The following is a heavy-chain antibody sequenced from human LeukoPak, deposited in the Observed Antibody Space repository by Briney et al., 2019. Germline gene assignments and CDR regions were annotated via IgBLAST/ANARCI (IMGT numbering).Heavy chain of an antibody. CDR1: GDSISTFYY. D-gene: IGHD4-17*01. V-gene: IGHV4-39*01. CDR3: ARHRDYGDAGYFGL. Sequence: SETLSLTRSVSGDSISTFYYWGWIRQPPGKRLEWIGSLSYGGTTYYNPSLMSRVTISVDTSQNKFSLKLTSVTAADTAVYYCARHRDYGDAGYFGLWGRGTLVTVSS. J-gene: IGHJ2*01. CDR2: LSYGGTT.